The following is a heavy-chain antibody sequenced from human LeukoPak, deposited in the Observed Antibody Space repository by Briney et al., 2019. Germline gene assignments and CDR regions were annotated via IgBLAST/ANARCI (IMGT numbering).Heavy chain of an antibody. J-gene: IGHJ4*02. CDR2: ISSSGSTI. CDR1: GFTFSDYY. CDR3: ARAPPNYDFWSGYFYYFDY. Sequence: PGGSLRLSCAASGFTFSDYYMSWIRQAPGKGLEWVSYISSSGSTIYYADSEKGRFTISRDNAKNSLYLQMNSLRAEDTAVYYCARAPPNYDFWSGYFYYFDYWGQGTLVTVSS. D-gene: IGHD3-3*01. V-gene: IGHV3-11*04.